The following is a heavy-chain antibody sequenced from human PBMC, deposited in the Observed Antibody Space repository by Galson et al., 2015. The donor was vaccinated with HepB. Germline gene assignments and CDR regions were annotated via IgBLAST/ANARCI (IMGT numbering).Heavy chain of an antibody. CDR3: AREPGAGEFEFDY. V-gene: IGHV1-3*01. J-gene: IGHJ4*02. Sequence: SVKVSCKASGYTFTSYAMHWVRQAPGQRLEWMGWINAGNGNTKYSQKFQGRVTITRDTSASTAYMELSSLRSEDTAVYYCAREPGAGEFEFDYWGQGTLVTVSS. CDR2: INAGNGNT. D-gene: IGHD3-10*01. CDR1: GYTFTSYA.